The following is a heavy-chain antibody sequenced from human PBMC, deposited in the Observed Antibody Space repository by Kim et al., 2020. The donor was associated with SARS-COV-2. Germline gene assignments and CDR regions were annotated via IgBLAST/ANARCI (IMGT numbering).Heavy chain of an antibody. D-gene: IGHD1-20*01. CDR3: ARERYKWDTGYYFDY. J-gene: IGHJ4*02. Sequence: ASVKVSCKASGYSFSGYYLHWVRQAPGQGLEWMGRINPNSGGTNYAQKFQGRVTMTRDTSINTAYMELSRLRSDDTVVYYCARERYKWDTGYYFDYWGQGTLVTVSS. CDR2: INPNSGGT. V-gene: IGHV1-2*05. CDR1: GYSFSGYY.